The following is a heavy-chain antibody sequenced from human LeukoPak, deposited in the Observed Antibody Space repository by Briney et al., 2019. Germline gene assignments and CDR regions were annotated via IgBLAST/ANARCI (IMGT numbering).Heavy chain of an antibody. Sequence: GESLKISCQASGYSFASSWIGWARQMPGKGLEWMAIINPGDSDTRYSPSFQGQVTISADKSISTVYLQWGSLKASDTAMYYCARQPGAGWFDPWGQGTLVTVSS. D-gene: IGHD3-10*01. CDR1: GYSFASSW. V-gene: IGHV5-51*01. CDR2: INPGDSDT. CDR3: ARQPGAGWFDP. J-gene: IGHJ5*02.